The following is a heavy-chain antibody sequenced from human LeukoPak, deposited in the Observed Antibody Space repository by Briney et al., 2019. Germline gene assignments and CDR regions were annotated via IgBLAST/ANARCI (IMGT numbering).Heavy chain of an antibody. V-gene: IGHV3-48*01. CDR3: VRQFAS. Sequence: GGSVGLSCAASGVTFGDHMMNWVRQLPGKRLEWVAYVSGSGSTVYYADSVKGRFTVSRDNGKSSLYLQMNSLRVEDTALYYCVRQFASWGQGTLVTVSS. CDR2: VSGSGSTV. J-gene: IGHJ4*02. CDR1: GVTFGDHM.